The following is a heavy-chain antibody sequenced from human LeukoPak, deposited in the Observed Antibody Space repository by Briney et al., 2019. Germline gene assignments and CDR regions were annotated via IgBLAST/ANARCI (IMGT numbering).Heavy chain of an antibody. D-gene: IGHD3-10*01. CDR3: ARAYSYGSGSYYHFDY. V-gene: IGHV5-51*01. CDR2: IYPGNSDP. CDR1: GYSFPTYW. Sequence: GESLKISCKGSGYSFPTYWIAWVRQMPGKGVEWMGIIYPGNSDPRYSPSFQGQVTISADKSISTAYLQWSSLKASDTAIYYCARAYSYGSGSYYHFDYWGQGTLVTVSS. J-gene: IGHJ4*02.